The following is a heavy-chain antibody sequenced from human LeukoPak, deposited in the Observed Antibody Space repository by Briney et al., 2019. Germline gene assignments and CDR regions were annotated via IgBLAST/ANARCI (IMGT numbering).Heavy chain of an antibody. CDR1: GYTFTSYG. V-gene: IGHV1-18*01. Sequence: ASVKVSCKASGYTFTSYGISWVRQAPGQGLEWMGWISAYNGNTNYAQKLQGRVTMTTDTSTSTAYMELRSLRSEDTAVYYCARARDMVRGVIITFDAFDIWGQGTMVTVSS. CDR2: ISAYNGNT. D-gene: IGHD3-10*01. CDR3: ARARDMVRGVIITFDAFDI. J-gene: IGHJ3*02.